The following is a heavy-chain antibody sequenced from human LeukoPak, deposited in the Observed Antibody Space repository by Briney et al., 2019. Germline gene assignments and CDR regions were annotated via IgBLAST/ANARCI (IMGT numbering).Heavy chain of an antibody. CDR1: GYTFTGYY. V-gene: IGHV1-2*02. J-gene: IGHJ4*02. D-gene: IGHD2-15*01. Sequence: ASVEVSCKASGYTFTGYYMHGVRQAPGQGLEWMGWIHPNSGGTNYAQKFQGRVPMTRETSIRTAYMELSRLRSDDTDVYYCARGYCSGGSCYFIFDYWGQGTLVTVSS. CDR2: IHPNSGGT. CDR3: ARGYCSGGSCYFIFDY.